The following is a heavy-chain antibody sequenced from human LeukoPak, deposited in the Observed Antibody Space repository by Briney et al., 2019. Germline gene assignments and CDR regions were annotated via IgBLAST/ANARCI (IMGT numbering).Heavy chain of an antibody. CDR2: IKSKTDGGTT. Sequence: GGSLRLSCAASGFTFSNAWMSWVRQAPGKGLEWVGRIKSKTDGGTTDYAAPVKGRFTISRDDSKNTLYLQMNSLKTEDTAVYYCTTDDVYDFWTNRHWGQGTLVTVSS. J-gene: IGHJ1*01. CDR1: GFTFSNAW. V-gene: IGHV3-15*01. CDR3: TTDDVYDFWTNRH. D-gene: IGHD3-3*01.